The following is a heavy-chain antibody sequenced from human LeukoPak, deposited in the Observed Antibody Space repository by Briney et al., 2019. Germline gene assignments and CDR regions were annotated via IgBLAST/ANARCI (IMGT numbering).Heavy chain of an antibody. CDR1: GFTFRDSA. CDR3: ARGRWGYGSDEACDI. CDR2: VSSSGANT. J-gene: IGHJ3*02. D-gene: IGHD5-18*01. V-gene: IGHV3-23*01. Sequence: GGSLRLSCSACGFTFRDSAVTWVRQAPGKGLEWVSLVSSSGANTYYPDSVKGRFSVSRDNAKDTLYLQVNSLRAEDTAVYYCARGRWGYGSDEACDIWGQGTMVTVSS.